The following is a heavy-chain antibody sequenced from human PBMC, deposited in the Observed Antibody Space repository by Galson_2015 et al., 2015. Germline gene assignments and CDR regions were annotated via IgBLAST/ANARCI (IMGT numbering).Heavy chain of an antibody. CDR3: ARLPRYSASRRALGYLDT. Sequence: QYGAEVTKPGESLPISCPGSGYTFGRYYITWVRQMPGKGLEWMGRIDPADSYARYSPSFQGHVIFSFDQSISTAYLQWSSLKASDTAMYYCARLPRYSASRRALGYLDTWGQGTHVTVST. CDR1: GYTFGRYY. D-gene: IGHD2-2*01. J-gene: IGHJ4*02. CDR2: IDPADSYA. V-gene: IGHV5-10-1*01.